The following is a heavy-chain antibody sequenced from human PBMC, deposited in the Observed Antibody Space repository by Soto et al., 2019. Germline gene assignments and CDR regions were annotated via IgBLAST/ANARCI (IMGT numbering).Heavy chain of an antibody. CDR1: GFTFSSYW. J-gene: IGHJ5*02. Sequence: EVQLVESGGGLVQPGGSLRLSCAASGFTFSSYWMSWVRQAPGKGLEWVSNIKQDGSEKYYVDSVKGRFTISRENAKNSLYLQMNSLRAEDTAVYYCARGPIHYYDSSGYYRFDPWGQGTLVTVSS. D-gene: IGHD3-22*01. V-gene: IGHV3-7*03. CDR2: IKQDGSEK. CDR3: ARGPIHYYDSSGYYRFDP.